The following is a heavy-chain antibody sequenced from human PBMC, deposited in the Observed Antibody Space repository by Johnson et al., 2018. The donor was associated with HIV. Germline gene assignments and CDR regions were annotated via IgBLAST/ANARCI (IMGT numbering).Heavy chain of an antibody. V-gene: IGHV3-20*04. D-gene: IGHD6-13*01. CDR2: INWNGGNT. CDR1: GFTFDDYG. Sequence: VQLVESGGGVVRPGGSLRLSCTASGFTFDDYGMSWVRQAPGKGLEWVSYINWNGGNTGYADSVKGRFTISRDNAKNSLYLQMNSLRAEDTALYYCAKDRSGSWYGADAFDIWGQGTMVTVSS. J-gene: IGHJ3*02. CDR3: AKDRSGSWYGADAFDI.